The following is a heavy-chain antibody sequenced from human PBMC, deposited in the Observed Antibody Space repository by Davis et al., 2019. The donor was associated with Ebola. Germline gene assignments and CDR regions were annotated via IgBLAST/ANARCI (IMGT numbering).Heavy chain of an antibody. CDR2: IYYSGST. J-gene: IGHJ5*02. CDR3: ARRSSSWQRFDP. Sequence: MPSETLSLTCAVYGGSFSGYYWSWIRQPPEKGLEWVGYIYYSGSTNCNPSLKSRVTISVDTSKNHFSLKLSSVTAADTAVYYCARRSSSWQRFDPWGQGTLVTVSS. V-gene: IGHV4-59*08. CDR1: GGSFSGYY. D-gene: IGHD6-13*01.